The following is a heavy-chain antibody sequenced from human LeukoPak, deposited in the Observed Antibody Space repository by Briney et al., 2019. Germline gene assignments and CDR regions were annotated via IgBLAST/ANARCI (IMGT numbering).Heavy chain of an antibody. Sequence: GGSLRLSCVAFGFTFSSYGMHWVRQAPGKGLEWVSVIYSGGSTYYADSVKGRFTISRDNSKNTLYLQMNSLRAEDTAVYYCARAPTKGEGARDAFDIWGQGTMVTVSS. J-gene: IGHJ3*02. CDR3: ARAPTKGEGARDAFDI. CDR2: IYSGGST. D-gene: IGHD3-16*01. CDR1: GFTFSSYG. V-gene: IGHV3-66*01.